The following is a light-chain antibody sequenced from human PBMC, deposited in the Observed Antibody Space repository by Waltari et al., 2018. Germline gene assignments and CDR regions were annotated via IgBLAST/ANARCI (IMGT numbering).Light chain of an antibody. V-gene: IGKV1-5*03. CDR1: QSVSSW. Sequence: DIRMTQFPSTLSASVGERVTITCRASQSVSSWLAWYQQKPGKAPKLLIYKASNLESGVPSRFSGSGSGTEFTLTISSLQTDDFATYYCEHYNGFPYTFGQGTRLEI. CDR3: EHYNGFPYT. J-gene: IGKJ2*01. CDR2: KAS.